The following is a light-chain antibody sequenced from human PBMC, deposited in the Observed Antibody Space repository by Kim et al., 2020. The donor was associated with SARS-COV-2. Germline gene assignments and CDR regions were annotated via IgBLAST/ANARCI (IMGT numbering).Light chain of an antibody. CDR1: VLAKKY. Sequence: SYELTQPSSVSVSPGQTARITCSGDVLAKKYARWFQQKPGQAPVLVIYKDSERPSGIPERFSGSSSGTTVTLTISGAQFEDEADYYCYSAADNNVVFGGGTQLTVL. CDR3: YSAADNNVV. CDR2: KDS. J-gene: IGLJ2*01. V-gene: IGLV3-27*01.